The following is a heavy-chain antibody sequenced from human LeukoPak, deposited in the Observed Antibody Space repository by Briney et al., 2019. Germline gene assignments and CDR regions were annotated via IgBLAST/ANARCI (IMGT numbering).Heavy chain of an antibody. CDR2: ITTSTGKP. D-gene: IGHD3-16*01. Sequence: ASVKVSCRASGYTFTVYSINWLRQAPGQGLEWMGWITTSTGKPTYAQGFTGRFVFSLDTSVSTTYLHINSLKAEDTAVYYCARDASMINFDYWGQGSLVTVSS. J-gene: IGHJ4*02. V-gene: IGHV7-4-1*02. CDR1: GYTFTVYS. CDR3: ARDASMINFDY.